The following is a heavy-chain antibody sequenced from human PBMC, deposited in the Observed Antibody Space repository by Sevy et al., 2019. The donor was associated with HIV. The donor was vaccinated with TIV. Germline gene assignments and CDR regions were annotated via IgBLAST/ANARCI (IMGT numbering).Heavy chain of an antibody. J-gene: IGHJ6*02. CDR1: GFTFSNAW. CDR3: TTDPIILLLVTDGVAV. D-gene: IGHD2-8*02. Sequence: GGSLRLSCVASGFTFSNAWMNWVRQAPGKGLEWVGRIQSTTDDGTIDYAAPVKGRFTISRDDSKNTLYLQMNSLKTEDTVVYYCTTDPIILLLVTDGVAVWGQGTTVTVSS. V-gene: IGHV3-15*01. CDR2: IQSTTDDGTI.